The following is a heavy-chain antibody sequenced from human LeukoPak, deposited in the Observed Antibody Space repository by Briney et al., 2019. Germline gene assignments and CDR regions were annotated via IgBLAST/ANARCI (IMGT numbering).Heavy chain of an antibody. J-gene: IGHJ6*02. CDR2: IYSGGST. V-gene: IGHV3-53*01. D-gene: IGHD4-11*01. Sequence: GGSLRLSCAASGFTVSSNYMSWGRQAPGKGLEWVSVIYSGGSTYYADSVKGRFTISRDNSKNTLYLQMNSLRAEDAAVYYCARDLDYSNPNYYYYGMDVWGQGTTVTVSS. CDR1: GFTVSSNY. CDR3: ARDLDYSNPNYYYYGMDV.